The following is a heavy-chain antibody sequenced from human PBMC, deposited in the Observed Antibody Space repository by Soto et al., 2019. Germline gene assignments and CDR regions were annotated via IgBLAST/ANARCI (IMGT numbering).Heavy chain of an antibody. Sequence: SETLSLTCAVSGVSISSSNWWAWVRQAPGKGLEWIGEMWPSGGTTYNPSLQNRVTISVDNSKNHLSLTLTSVTAADTAIYYCARCLHCSNGGRLDPCAQRALVTVSS. D-gene: IGHD2-8*01. CDR3: ARCLHCSNGGRLDP. J-gene: IGHJ5*02. CDR1: GVSISSSNW. CDR2: MWPSGGT. V-gene: IGHV4-4*02.